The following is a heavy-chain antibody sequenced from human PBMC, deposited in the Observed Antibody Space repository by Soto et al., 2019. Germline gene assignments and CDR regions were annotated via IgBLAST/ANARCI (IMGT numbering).Heavy chain of an antibody. CDR2: ISGYNGNT. J-gene: IGHJ5*02. CDR3: ARGVGSGSYYNQYNWFDP. V-gene: IGHV1-18*01. D-gene: IGHD3-10*01. Sequence: GASVKVSCKASGYTFTNYGISWVRQAPGQGLEWMGWISGYNGNTKYAQKLQGRVTMTTDTSTSTAYMELRSLRSDDTAVYYFARGVGSGSYYNQYNWFDPWGQGTLVTVSS. CDR1: GYTFTNYG.